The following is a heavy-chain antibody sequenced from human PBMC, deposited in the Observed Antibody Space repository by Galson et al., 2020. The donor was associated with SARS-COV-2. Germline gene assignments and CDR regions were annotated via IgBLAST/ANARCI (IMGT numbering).Heavy chain of an antibody. CDR2: IYTSGST. CDR3: ARAGLRFLEPQRRTGPQDYYYYYMDV. D-gene: IGHD3-3*01. J-gene: IGHJ6*03. CDR1: GGSISSYY. Sequence: SETLSLTCTVSGGSISSYYWSWIRQPAGTGLEWIGRIYTSGSTNYNPSLKSRVTMSVDTSKNQFSLKLSSVTAADTAVYYCARAGLRFLEPQRRTGPQDYYYYYMDVWGKGTTVTVSS. V-gene: IGHV4-4*07.